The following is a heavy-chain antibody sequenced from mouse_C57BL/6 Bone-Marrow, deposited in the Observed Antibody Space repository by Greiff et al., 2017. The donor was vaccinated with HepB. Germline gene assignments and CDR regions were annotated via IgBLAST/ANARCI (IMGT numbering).Heavy chain of an antibody. CDR2: IHPNSGST. Sequence: VQLQQPGAELVKPGASVKLSCKASGYTFTSYWMHWVKQRPGQGLEWIGMIHPNSGSTNYNEKFKSKATLTVDKSSSTAYMQLSSLTSEDSAVYYWEGVTTYDLDYWGQGTTLTVSS. CDR1: GYTFTSYW. V-gene: IGHV1-64*01. D-gene: IGHD2-2*01. J-gene: IGHJ2*01. CDR3: EGVTTYDLDY.